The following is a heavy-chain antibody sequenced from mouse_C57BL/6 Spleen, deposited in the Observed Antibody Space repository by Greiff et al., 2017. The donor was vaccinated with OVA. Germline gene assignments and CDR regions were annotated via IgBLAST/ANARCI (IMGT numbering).Heavy chain of an antibody. CDR1: GYSITSGYY. J-gene: IGHJ1*03. CDR3: ARYYYGSSGYFDV. D-gene: IGHD1-1*01. V-gene: IGHV3-6*01. Sequence: EVKLMESGPGLVKPSQSLSLTCSVTGYSITSGYYWNWIRQFPGNKLEWMGYISYDGSNNYNPSLKNRISITRDTSKNQFFLKLNSVTTEDTATYYCARYYYGSSGYFDVWGTGTTVTVSS. CDR2: ISYDGSN.